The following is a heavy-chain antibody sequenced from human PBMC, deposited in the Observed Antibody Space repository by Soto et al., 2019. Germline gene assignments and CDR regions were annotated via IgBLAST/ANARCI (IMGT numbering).Heavy chain of an antibody. Sequence: EVQLVESGGGLVQPGRSLRLSCAASGFTFDDYAMHWVRQAPGKGLEWVSGISWNRGSIGYADSVKGRFTISRDNARNSLYLQMNSLRAEDTALYYCAKDSAAGTFDWFDPWGQGTLVTVSS. CDR1: GFTFDDYA. CDR3: AKDSAAGTFDWFDP. J-gene: IGHJ5*02. V-gene: IGHV3-9*01. CDR2: ISWNRGSI. D-gene: IGHD6-13*01.